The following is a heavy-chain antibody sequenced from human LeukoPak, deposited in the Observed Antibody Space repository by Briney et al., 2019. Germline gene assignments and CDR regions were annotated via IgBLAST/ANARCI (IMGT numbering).Heavy chain of an antibody. J-gene: IGHJ4*02. D-gene: IGHD3-10*01. V-gene: IGHV4-59*01. CDR1: GGSISSY. CDR3: VSGGSYLTK. Sequence: PSETLSLTCTVSGGSISSYWSWIRQSPGKGLEWIGYIYFSGTTSYNPSLKSRLTISIDRSRNQFSLKLSSVTAADTAIYYCVSGGSYLTKWGQGTLVTVSS. CDR2: IYFSGTT.